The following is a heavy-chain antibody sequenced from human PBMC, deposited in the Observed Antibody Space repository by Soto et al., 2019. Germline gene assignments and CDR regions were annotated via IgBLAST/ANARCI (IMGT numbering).Heavy chain of an antibody. CDR1: GGSISTSGYY. Sequence: PSETLSLTCTVSGGSISTSGYYWGWIRQPPGKGLEWIGSIYYSGSTYYNQSLKSRVTISVDTSKNQFYLKLSSVTAADTAVYYCARHLGYDSSGYYRNWFDPWGQGTLVTVS. CDR2: IYYSGST. J-gene: IGHJ5*02. CDR3: ARHLGYDSSGYYRNWFDP. D-gene: IGHD3-22*01. V-gene: IGHV4-39*01.